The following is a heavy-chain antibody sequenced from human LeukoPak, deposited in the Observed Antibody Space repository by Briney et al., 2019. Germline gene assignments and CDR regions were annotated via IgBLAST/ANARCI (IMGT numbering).Heavy chain of an antibody. CDR2: ISNDGSNK. CDR3: AKDSNWSFDY. Sequence: GRSLRLSCAASGFTFRSYAMHWVRQAPGKGLEWVAVISNDGSNKYYADSVKGRFTISRDNSKNTLYLQMNSLRAEDTAVYYCAKDSNWSFDYWGQGTLVTVSS. CDR1: GFTFRSYA. V-gene: IGHV3-30*04. D-gene: IGHD3-3*01. J-gene: IGHJ4*02.